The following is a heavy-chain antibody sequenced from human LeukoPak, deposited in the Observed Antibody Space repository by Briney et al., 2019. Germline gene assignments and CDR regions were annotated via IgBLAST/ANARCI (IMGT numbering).Heavy chain of an antibody. D-gene: IGHD3-22*01. CDR2: IYTSGST. CDR1: GGSISSGSYY. J-gene: IGHJ4*02. V-gene: IGHV4-61*02. CDR3: ARVDYYDRVDY. Sequence: SQTLSLTCTVSGGSISSGSYYWSWIRQPAGKGLEWIGRIYTSGSTNYNPSLKSRVTISVDTSKNQFSLKLSSVTAAETAVYYRARVDYYDRVDYWGQGTLVTVSS.